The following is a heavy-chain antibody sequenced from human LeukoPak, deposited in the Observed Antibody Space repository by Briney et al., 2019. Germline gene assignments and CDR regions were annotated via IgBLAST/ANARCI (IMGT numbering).Heavy chain of an antibody. V-gene: IGHV3-72*01. Sequence: GGSLRLSCATSGFTVSSNYMSWVRQAPGKGLEWVGRIRNKANKYTTEYAASVRGRFTISRDDSKNSVNLQLNNLETEDTAVYYCTRGFCSVTCYSGDSWGQGTLVTVSS. D-gene: IGHD2-15*01. CDR2: IRNKANKYTT. CDR1: GFTVSSNY. CDR3: TRGFCSVTCYSGDS. J-gene: IGHJ4*02.